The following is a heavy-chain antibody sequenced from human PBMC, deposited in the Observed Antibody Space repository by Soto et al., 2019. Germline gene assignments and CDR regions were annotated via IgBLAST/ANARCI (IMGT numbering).Heavy chain of an antibody. Sequence: SVKVSCKASGGTFSSYAISWVRQAPGQGLEWMGGIIPIFGTANYAQKFQGRVTITADESTSTAYMELSSLRSEDTAVYYCARKYCSSTSCYRDNWFDPWGQGTLVTAPQ. CDR2: IIPIFGTA. J-gene: IGHJ5*02. CDR1: GGTFSSYA. CDR3: ARKYCSSTSCYRDNWFDP. V-gene: IGHV1-69*13. D-gene: IGHD2-2*02.